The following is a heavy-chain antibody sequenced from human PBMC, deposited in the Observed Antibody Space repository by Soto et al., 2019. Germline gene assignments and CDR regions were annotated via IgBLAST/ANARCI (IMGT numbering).Heavy chain of an antibody. J-gene: IGHJ6*02. CDR3: ARDSSDYVMDV. CDR2: IWYDGSNK. V-gene: IGHV3-33*01. Sequence: GGSLRLSCAASGLTLSSYAMHWVRQAPAKGLEWVAVIWYDGSNKYYADSVKGRFTISRDNSKNTLYLQMNSLRAEDTAVYYCARDSSDYVMDVWGQGTTVTVSS. D-gene: IGHD3-22*01. CDR1: GLTLSSYA.